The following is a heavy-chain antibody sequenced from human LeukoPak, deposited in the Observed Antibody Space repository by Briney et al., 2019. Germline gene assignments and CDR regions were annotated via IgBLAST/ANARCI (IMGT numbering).Heavy chain of an antibody. CDR3: ARGGSSSWYFQAYNWFDP. CDR1: GGTFSSYA. J-gene: IGHJ5*02. D-gene: IGHD6-13*01. CDR2: MNPNSGNT. Sequence: ASVKVSCKASGGTFSSYAISWVRQAPGQGLEWMGWMNPNSGNTGYAQKFQGRVTMTRNTSISTAYMELSSLRSEDTAVYYCARGGSSSWYFQAYNWFDPWGQGTLVTVSS. V-gene: IGHV1-8*02.